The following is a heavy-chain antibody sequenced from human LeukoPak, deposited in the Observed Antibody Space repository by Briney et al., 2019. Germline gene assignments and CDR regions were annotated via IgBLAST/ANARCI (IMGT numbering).Heavy chain of an antibody. CDR1: GFTFSSYG. CDR2: IWYDGSNK. J-gene: IGHJ3*02. V-gene: IGHV3-33*06. CDR3: AKDEGAFDI. Sequence: GRSLRLSCAASGFTFSSYGMHWVRQDPGEGLEWVAVIWYDGSNKYYADSVKGRFTISRDNSKNTLYLQMNSLRAEDTAVYYCAKDEGAFDIWGQGTMVTVSS.